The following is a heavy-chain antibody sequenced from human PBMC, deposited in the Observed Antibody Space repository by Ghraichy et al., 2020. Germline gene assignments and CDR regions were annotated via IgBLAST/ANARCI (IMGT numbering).Heavy chain of an antibody. CDR3: ARGSKVVRFYYYDALDV. J-gene: IGHJ6*02. D-gene: IGHD4-23*01. V-gene: IGHV3-48*02. Sequence: GGSLRLSCVASGFTLSSYGLNWVRQAPGKGLEWVSYITSSSRTKSYADSVKGRFTISRDNAKNSLYLQMNSLRDEDTAVYYCARGSKVVRFYYYDALDVWGQGTTVTVSS. CDR2: ITSSSRTK. CDR1: GFTLSSYG.